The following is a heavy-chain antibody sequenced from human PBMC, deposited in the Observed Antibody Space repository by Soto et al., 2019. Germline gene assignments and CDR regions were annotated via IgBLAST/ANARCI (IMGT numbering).Heavy chain of an antibody. CDR1: EFSVSSNY. Sequence: GGSLRLSCAASEFSVSSNYLSWVRQAPGKGLEWLSGIYSGGATYYTDSVAGRFTISRDNSKNTVYLQMNSLRVDDTAVYYCARGMYRAFDYWGQGTVVPSPQ. CDR3: ARGMYRAFDY. D-gene: IGHD1-1*01. J-gene: IGHJ4*02. CDR2: IYSGGAT. V-gene: IGHV3-53*01.